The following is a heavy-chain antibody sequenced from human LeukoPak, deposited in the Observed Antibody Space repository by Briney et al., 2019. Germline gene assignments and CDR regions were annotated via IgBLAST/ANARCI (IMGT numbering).Heavy chain of an antibody. J-gene: IGHJ6*02. CDR1: AFTFSSYD. CDR2: IGTAVDT. V-gene: IGHV3-13*01. Sequence: GGSLRLSCAASAFTFSSYDMHWVRQATGKGLEWVSAIGTAVDTYYPGSVKGRFTISRENAKISLYLQMNSLRAGDTAVYYCARGAAAGGYYYYGMDVWGQGTTVTVSS. D-gene: IGHD6-13*01. CDR3: ARGAAAGGYYYYGMDV.